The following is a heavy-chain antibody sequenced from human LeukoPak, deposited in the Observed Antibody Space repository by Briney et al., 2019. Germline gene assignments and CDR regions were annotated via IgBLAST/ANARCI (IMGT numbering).Heavy chain of an antibody. J-gene: IGHJ4*02. CDR3: AKTESGWSGSLDY. Sequence: GGSLRLSCAASGFIFSNYGMHWVRQAPGKGLEWVAFIRYDGGNKYYADSVKGRFTISRDNSKNTMDLQMNSLRGEDTAGYYCAKTESGWSGSLDYWGQGTLVTVSS. V-gene: IGHV3-30*02. CDR1: GFIFSNYG. D-gene: IGHD6-19*01. CDR2: IRYDGGNK.